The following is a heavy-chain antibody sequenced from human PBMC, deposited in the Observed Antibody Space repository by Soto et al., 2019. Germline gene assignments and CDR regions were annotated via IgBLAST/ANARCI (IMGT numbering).Heavy chain of an antibody. CDR1: GGTFSSYT. CDR2: IIPILDIA. CDR3: AASYYGILTGHFAFDI. J-gene: IGHJ3*02. Sequence: GASVKVSCKASGGTFSSYTISWVRQAPGQGLEWMGRIIPILDIANYAQKFQGRVTITADKSTSTTYMELSSLRSEDTAVYYCAASYYGILTGHFAFDIWGHGTMVTVSS. V-gene: IGHV1-69*02. D-gene: IGHD3-9*01.